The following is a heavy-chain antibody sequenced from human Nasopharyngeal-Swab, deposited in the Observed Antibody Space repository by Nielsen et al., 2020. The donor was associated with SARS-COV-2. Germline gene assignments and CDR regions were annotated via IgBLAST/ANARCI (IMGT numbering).Heavy chain of an antibody. CDR2: ISGSGGST. J-gene: IGHJ4*02. Sequence: GESLKISCAASGFTFSSYAMSWVRQAPGKGLEWVSAISGSGGSTYYADSMKGRFTISRDNSKNTLYLQTNSLRAEDTAVYYCAKRGYLGYCSGGSCFFDHWGQGTLVTVSS. CDR1: GFTFSSYA. D-gene: IGHD2-15*01. CDR3: AKRGYLGYCSGGSCFFDH. V-gene: IGHV3-23*01.